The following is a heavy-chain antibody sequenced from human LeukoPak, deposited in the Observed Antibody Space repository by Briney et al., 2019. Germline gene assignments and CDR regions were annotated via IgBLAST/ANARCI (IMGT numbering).Heavy chain of an antibody. CDR3: ARAPRGRDGYNPYYFDY. Sequence: GMSPRLSCAASGFTFSSFPMHWVRQAPGKGLEWVAMISYDGGIKFYADSVKGRFTISRDNSKNTLYLQMNSLRAEDTAVYYCARAPRGRDGYNPYYFDYWGQGTLVTFSS. J-gene: IGHJ4*02. V-gene: IGHV3-30*14. CDR1: GFTFSSFP. CDR2: ISYDGGIK. D-gene: IGHD5-24*01.